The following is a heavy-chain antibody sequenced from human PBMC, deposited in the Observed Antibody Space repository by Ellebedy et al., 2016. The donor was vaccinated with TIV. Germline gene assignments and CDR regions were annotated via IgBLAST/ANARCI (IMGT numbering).Heavy chain of an antibody. CDR1: GFTFSEYD. CDR2: AERKVYNYNT. Sequence: GESLKISCAASGFTFSEYDMDWVRQAPGKGLEWVGRAERKVYNYNTKYAASVKGRFTISIDDSGNSMYLQMNSLQTEDTAVYFCARDYWGSYEFWGQGTLVTVSS. D-gene: IGHD3-16*01. CDR3: ARDYWGSYEF. J-gene: IGHJ4*02. V-gene: IGHV3-72*01.